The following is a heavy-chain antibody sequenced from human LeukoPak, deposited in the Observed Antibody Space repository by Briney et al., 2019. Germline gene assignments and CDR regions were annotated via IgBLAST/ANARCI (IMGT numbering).Heavy chain of an antibody. J-gene: IGHJ5*02. CDR2: INHSGNT. V-gene: IGHV4-34*01. Sequence: SETLSLTCALYGGSFSGYYWSRIRQPPVKRLEWIWEINHSGNTNYNPSLKSRVTISVGTSKNQFSLMLSSVTAADTAVYYCAREIGSSWYVAVTTRNPWFDPWGQGTLVTVSS. CDR3: AREIGSSWYVAVTTRNPWFDP. D-gene: IGHD6-13*01. CDR1: GGSFSGYY.